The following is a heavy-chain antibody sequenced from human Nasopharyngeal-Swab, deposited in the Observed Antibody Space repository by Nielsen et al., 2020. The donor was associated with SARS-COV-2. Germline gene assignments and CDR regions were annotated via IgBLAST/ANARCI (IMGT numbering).Heavy chain of an antibody. CDR2: ISSSGSTI. J-gene: IGHJ1*01. CDR3: ARGTRAVAGPTGRYFQH. D-gene: IGHD6-19*01. CDR1: GFTFSSYS. Sequence: GGSLRLSCAASGFTFSSYSMNWVRQAPGEGLEWVSYISSSGSTIYYADSVKGRFTISRDNAKNSLYLQMNSLRAEDTAVYYCARGTRAVAGPTGRYFQHWGQGTLVTVSS. V-gene: IGHV3-48*04.